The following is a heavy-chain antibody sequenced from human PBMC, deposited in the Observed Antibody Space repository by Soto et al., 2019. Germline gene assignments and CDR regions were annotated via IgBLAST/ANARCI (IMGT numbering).Heavy chain of an antibody. V-gene: IGHV1-2*02. CDR1: GYTFSGYY. Sequence: ASVKVSCKASGYTFSGYYIHWVRQAPGQGLEWMAWINPNNGGTNFAQKFQGRVTMTRDTSISTAYMELSRLRSDDTAIYYCTREKEWNPRDFYFDSWGQGTVVTVSS. CDR3: TREKEWNPRDFYFDS. CDR2: INPNNGGT. D-gene: IGHD1-1*01. J-gene: IGHJ4*02.